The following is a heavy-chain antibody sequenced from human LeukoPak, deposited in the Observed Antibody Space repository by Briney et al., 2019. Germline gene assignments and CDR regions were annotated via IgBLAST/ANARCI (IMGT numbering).Heavy chain of an antibody. J-gene: IGHJ6*02. CDR2: IYYSGST. CDR3: ARDLGYSNYVRRYYYGMDV. CDR1: VGSISSYY. Sequence: SETLSLTCTVSVGSISSYYWSWIRQPPGKGLEWIGYIYYSGSTNYNPSLKSRVTISVDTSKNQFSLKLSSVTAADTAVYYCARDLGYSNYVRRYYYGMDVWGQGTTVTVSS. D-gene: IGHD4-11*01. V-gene: IGHV4-59*01.